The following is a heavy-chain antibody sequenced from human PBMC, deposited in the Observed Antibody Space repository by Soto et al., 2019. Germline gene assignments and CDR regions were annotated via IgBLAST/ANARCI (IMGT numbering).Heavy chain of an antibody. CDR2: IIHIFGTA. CDR3: ARDLGYCSGGSCYQTDAFDI. CDR1: GGTFSSYA. V-gene: IGHV1-69*01. J-gene: IGHJ3*02. Sequence: QVQLVQSGAEVKKPGSSVKVSCKASGGTFSSYAISWVRQAPGQGLEWMGGIIHIFGTANYAQKFQGRVTITADESTSTAYMELSSLRSEDTAVYYCARDLGYCSGGSCYQTDAFDIWGQGTIVTVSS. D-gene: IGHD2-15*01.